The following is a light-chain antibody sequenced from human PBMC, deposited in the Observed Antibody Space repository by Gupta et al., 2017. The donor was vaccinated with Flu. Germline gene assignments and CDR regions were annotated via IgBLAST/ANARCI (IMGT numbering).Light chain of an antibody. CDR3: QQEDDTPLT. CDR1: QSGLFNSNNNNY. Sequence: TINCESSQSGLFNSNNNNYLAWYQQKPGQPLKLLIYWASTRESGVPDRFSGSESGTSFTLTINSLQAEDVAVYYCQQEDDTPLTFGQGTKLEIK. V-gene: IGKV4-1*01. J-gene: IGKJ2*01. CDR2: WAS.